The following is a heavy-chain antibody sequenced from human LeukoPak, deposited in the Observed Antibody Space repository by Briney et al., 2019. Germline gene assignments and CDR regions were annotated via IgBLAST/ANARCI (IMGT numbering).Heavy chain of an antibody. V-gene: IGHV3-9*01. CDR2: ISWNSGTI. CDR1: GFMFDEYA. J-gene: IGHJ4*02. D-gene: IGHD3-22*01. Sequence: GGSLRLSCAASGFMFDEYAMHWVRQPPGKGLEWVSGISWNSGTIEYADSVKGRFTVSRDNAKNSLYLQMSSLRVEDTALYYCAKDILKVVGLPDYWGQGTLVTVSS. CDR3: AKDILKVVGLPDY.